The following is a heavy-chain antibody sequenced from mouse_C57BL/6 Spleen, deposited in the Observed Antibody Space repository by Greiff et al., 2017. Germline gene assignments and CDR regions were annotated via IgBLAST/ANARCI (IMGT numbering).Heavy chain of an antibody. CDR1: GYTFTGYW. D-gene: IGHD2-1*01. V-gene: IGHV1-9*01. CDR2: ILPGSGST. Sequence: QVQLKESGAELMKPGASVKLSCKATGYTFTGYWIEWVKQRPGHGLEWIGEILPGSGSTNYNEKFKGKATFTAYTSSNTAYMQLSSLTTEDSAIYYCARWRNGNPFAYWGQGTLVTVSA. J-gene: IGHJ3*01. CDR3: ARWRNGNPFAY.